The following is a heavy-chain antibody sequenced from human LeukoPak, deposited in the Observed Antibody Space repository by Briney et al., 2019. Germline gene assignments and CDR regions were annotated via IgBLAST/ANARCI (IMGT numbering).Heavy chain of an antibody. Sequence: SGGSLRLSCAASGFTFSSYGMHWVRQAPGKGLEWVAFIRYDGSNKYYADSVKGRFTISRDNSKNTLYLLMNSLRAEDTAVYYCAKSLLRPGYWGQGTLVTVSS. CDR2: IRYDGSNK. J-gene: IGHJ4*02. CDR3: AKSLLRPGY. D-gene: IGHD3-3*01. V-gene: IGHV3-30*02. CDR1: GFTFSSYG.